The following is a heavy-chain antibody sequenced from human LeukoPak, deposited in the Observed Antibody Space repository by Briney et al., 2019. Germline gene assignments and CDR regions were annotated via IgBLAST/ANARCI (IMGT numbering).Heavy chain of an antibody. D-gene: IGHD4-11*01. CDR3: ARGHSNYYYYYYGMDV. V-gene: IGHV1-46*01. Sequence: ASVKVSCKASGYTFTSYYMHWVRQAPGQGLEWVGIINPSGGSTSYAQKFQGRVTMTRDTSTSTVYMELSSLRSEDTAVYYCARGHSNYYYYYYGMDVWGQGTTVTVSS. J-gene: IGHJ6*02. CDR1: GYTFTSYY. CDR2: INPSGGST.